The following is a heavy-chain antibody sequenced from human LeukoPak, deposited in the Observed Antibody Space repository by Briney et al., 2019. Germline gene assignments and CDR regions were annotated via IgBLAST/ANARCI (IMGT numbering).Heavy chain of an antibody. Sequence: ASVKVSCKVSGYTLTELSMHWVRQAPGKGLEWMGGFDPEDGETIYAQKFQGRVTMTEDTSTDTAYMELSSLRSEDTAVYYCATTPHSYSSSSLDYWGQGTLVTASS. CDR1: GYTLTELS. V-gene: IGHV1-24*01. J-gene: IGHJ4*02. D-gene: IGHD6-6*01. CDR2: FDPEDGET. CDR3: ATTPHSYSSSSLDY.